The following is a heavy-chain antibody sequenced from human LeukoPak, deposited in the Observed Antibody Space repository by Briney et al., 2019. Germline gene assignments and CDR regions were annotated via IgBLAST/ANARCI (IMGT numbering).Heavy chain of an antibody. CDR2: IYTSGST. CDR1: GGSISSGSYY. D-gene: IGHD3-9*01. Sequence: PSETLXLXCTVSGGSISSGSYYWSWIRQPAGKGLEWIGRIYTSGSTNYNPTLKSRVTISVDTSKNQFSLKLSSVTAADTAVYYCAREGAYYDILTGYSYWYFDLWGRGTLVTVSS. V-gene: IGHV4-61*02. CDR3: AREGAYYDILTGYSYWYFDL. J-gene: IGHJ2*01.